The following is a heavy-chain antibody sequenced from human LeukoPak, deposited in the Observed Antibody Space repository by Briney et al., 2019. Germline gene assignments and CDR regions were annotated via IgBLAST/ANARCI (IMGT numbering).Heavy chain of an antibody. CDR2: ISYDGSNK. CDR1: GFTFSSYA. Sequence: PGRSLRLSCAASGFTFSSYAMHWVRQAPGKGLEWVAVISYDGSNKYYADSVKGRFTISRDNAKNSLYLQMNSLRAEDTAVYYCARDSREALLWFGESPGEFDPWGQGTLVTVSS. D-gene: IGHD3-10*01. J-gene: IGHJ5*02. CDR3: ARDSREALLWFGESPGEFDP. V-gene: IGHV3-30-3*01.